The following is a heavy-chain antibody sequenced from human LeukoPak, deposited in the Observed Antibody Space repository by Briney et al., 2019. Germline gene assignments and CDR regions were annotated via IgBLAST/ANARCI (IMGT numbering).Heavy chain of an antibody. CDR3: AKQLGYCSDGSCYFPY. V-gene: IGHV3-23*01. CDR1: GFTLSSSA. Sequence: PGGSLRLSCAASGFTLSSSAMSWVRQARGKGLEWVSAISNNGGYTYYADSVQGRFTISRDNSKSTLCLQMNSLRAEDTAVYYCAKQLGYCSDGSCYFPYWGQGTLVTVSS. J-gene: IGHJ4*02. D-gene: IGHD2-15*01. CDR2: ISNNGGYT.